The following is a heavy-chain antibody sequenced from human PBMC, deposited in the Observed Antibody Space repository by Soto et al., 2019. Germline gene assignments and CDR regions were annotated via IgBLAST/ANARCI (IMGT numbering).Heavy chain of an antibody. D-gene: IGHD3-10*01. CDR2: ISYDGSNK. Sequence: GGSLRLSCAASGFTFSSYAMHWVRQAPGKGLEWVAVISYDGSNKYYADSVKGRFTISRDNSKNTLYLQMNSLRAEDTAVYYCASVWFGELSWDYFDYWGQGTLVTVSS. J-gene: IGHJ4*02. V-gene: IGHV3-30-3*01. CDR1: GFTFSSYA. CDR3: ASVWFGELSWDYFDY.